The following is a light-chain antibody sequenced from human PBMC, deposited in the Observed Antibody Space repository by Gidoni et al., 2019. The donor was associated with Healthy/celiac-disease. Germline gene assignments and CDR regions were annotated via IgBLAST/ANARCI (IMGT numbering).Light chain of an antibody. V-gene: IGKV1-39*01. Sequence: DIQMTQSPSSLSASVGDRVTITCRASQSISSYLNWYQQKPGKAPKLLIYAASSLQSGVPSRFSGRGYGKDFTLTSSSLQPEDVATYYCQQSYSTPPGTFXPXTKVDSK. CDR1: QSISSY. CDR3: QQSYSTPPGT. J-gene: IGKJ3*01. CDR2: AAS.